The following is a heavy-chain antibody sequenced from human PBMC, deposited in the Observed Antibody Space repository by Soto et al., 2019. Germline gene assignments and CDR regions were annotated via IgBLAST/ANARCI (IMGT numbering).Heavy chain of an antibody. J-gene: IGHJ6*02. CDR2: INHSGST. CDR3: ARGMYSSLTTRYYYYYGMDV. D-gene: IGHD6-6*01. V-gene: IGHV4-34*01. CDR1: GGSFSGYY. Sequence: SETLSLTCAVYGGSFSGYYWSWIRQPPGKGLEWIGEINHSGSTNYNPSLKSRVTISVDTSKNQFSLKLSSVTAADTAVYYCARGMYSSLTTRYYYYYGMDVWGQGTTVTVSS.